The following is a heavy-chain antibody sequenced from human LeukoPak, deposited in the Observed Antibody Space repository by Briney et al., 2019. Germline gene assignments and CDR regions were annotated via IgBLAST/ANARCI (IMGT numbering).Heavy chain of an antibody. CDR3: ATLAGNYFDY. D-gene: IGHD6-13*01. V-gene: IGHV4-59*08. Sequence: SETLSLTCTVSGGSISSYYWSWIRQPPGKGLEWIGYIYYSGSTNYNPSLKSRVTISVDTSENQFSLKLSSVTAADTAVYYCATLAGNYFDYWGQGTLVTVSS. CDR1: GGSISSYY. J-gene: IGHJ4*02. CDR2: IYYSGST.